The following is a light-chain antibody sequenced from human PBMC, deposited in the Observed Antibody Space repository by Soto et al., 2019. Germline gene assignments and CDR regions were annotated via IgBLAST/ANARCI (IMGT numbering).Light chain of an antibody. CDR3: QHRSNWPLT. J-gene: IGKJ4*01. CDR2: DAS. V-gene: IGKV3-11*01. CDR1: QSVSSY. Sequence: EIVLTHSQATLSLSPRERATLYPRASQSVSSYLAWYQQNPGQAPRLLIYDASNRATGIPARFSGSGSGTDFTLTISSLEPEDFAVYYCQHRSNWPLTFGGGTKVDI.